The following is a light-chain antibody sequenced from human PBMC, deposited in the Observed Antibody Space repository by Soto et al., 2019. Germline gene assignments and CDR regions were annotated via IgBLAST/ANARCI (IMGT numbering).Light chain of an antibody. CDR3: ATWDDSLNGWV. V-gene: IGLV1-44*01. CDR1: SSNIGDNT. Sequence: QSVLSQPPSASGTPGQRVTISCSGSSSNIGDNTVNWYKQLPGAAPTLLIYTNDKRPAGAPDRISGSKSGTSASLAISGLQSEDGADYYCATWDDSLNGWVFGGGTKLTVL. J-gene: IGLJ3*02. CDR2: TND.